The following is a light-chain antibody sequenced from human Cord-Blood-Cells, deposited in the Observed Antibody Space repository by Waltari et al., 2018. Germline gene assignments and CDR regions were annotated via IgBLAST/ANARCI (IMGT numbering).Light chain of an antibody. Sequence: DIQMTQSPSSLSASVGDSVTITCRASQSISSYLNWYQQKPGKAPKLLIYAASSLQSGGPSRFSGSGSGTDFTLTISSLQPEDFATYYCRQSYSTPWTFGQGTKVEIK. CDR3: RQSYSTPWT. V-gene: IGKV1-39*01. J-gene: IGKJ1*01. CDR1: QSISSY. CDR2: AAS.